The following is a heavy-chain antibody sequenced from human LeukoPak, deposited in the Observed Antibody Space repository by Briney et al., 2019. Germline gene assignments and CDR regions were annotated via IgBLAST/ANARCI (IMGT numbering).Heavy chain of an antibody. Sequence: GGSLRLSCAASGFTFSSYAMSWVRQAPGKGLEWVSTLSGSGGSTYYADSVKGRFTISRDNSKNTMYLQMNSLRAEDPAVYYCAKDEYSSSWYNFGYWGQGSLVTVSS. D-gene: IGHD6-13*01. J-gene: IGHJ4*02. CDR3: AKDEYSSSWYNFGY. CDR1: GFTFSSYA. CDR2: LSGSGGST. V-gene: IGHV3-23*01.